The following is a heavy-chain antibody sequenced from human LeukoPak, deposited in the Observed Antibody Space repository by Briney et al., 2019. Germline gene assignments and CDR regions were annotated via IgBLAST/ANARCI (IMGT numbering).Heavy chain of an antibody. CDR1: GDIFSTYC. D-gene: IGHD3-10*01. V-gene: IGHV1-2*02. CDR2: INTDIGGT. CDR3: ARNWEL. Sequence: GASVNVSCKVSGDIFSTYCIQWVRQAPGGRLERVGRINTDIGGTHSAPKFQGRVPMTTDTSISTAYLELSRLTSDDPAMYYCARNWELWGQGTLVTVSS. J-gene: IGHJ4*02.